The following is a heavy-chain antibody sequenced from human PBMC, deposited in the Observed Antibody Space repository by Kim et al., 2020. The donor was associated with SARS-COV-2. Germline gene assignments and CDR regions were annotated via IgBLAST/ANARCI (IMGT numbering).Heavy chain of an antibody. CDR3: AKGWGFDN. J-gene: IGHJ4*02. Sequence: GGSLRLSCEASGFTFSTHYMSWVRQAPGKGLEWVANIKEDASDESYADTVKGRFTISRDNARNSLYLQMNNLRAEDTAVYYCAKGWGFDNRGQGTLVTVS. D-gene: IGHD3-16*01. V-gene: IGHV3-7*01. CDR1: GFTFSTHY. CDR2: IKEDASDE.